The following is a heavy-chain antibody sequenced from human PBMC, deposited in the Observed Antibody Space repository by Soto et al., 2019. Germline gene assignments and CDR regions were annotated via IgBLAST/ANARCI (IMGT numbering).Heavy chain of an antibody. J-gene: IGHJ4*02. CDR2: ISSSRSTI. CDR1: GVTFSDYY. CDR3: ARESEDLTYNFDY. Sequence: KAGGSLSLSCGASGVTFSDYYMSWIRQAPGKGLELVSYISSSRSTIYYAASVKGRFNISRDNAKNSLYLPMNSLRAWDTAVYYCARESEDLTYNFDYWGQGTLVTVSS. V-gene: IGHV3-11*01. D-gene: IGHD2-2*02.